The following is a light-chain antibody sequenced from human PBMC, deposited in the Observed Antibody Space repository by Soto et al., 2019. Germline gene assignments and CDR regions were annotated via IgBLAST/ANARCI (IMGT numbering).Light chain of an antibody. Sequence: EIVLTQSPGTLSLSPGERATLSCRASQSVSSSYLAWYQQKPGQAPRLLIYGASSRATGIPDRFSGSGSGTDFTLTIIRLEPEDVAVYYCQQYGSSPKTFGQGTKVEIK. CDR1: QSVSSSY. V-gene: IGKV3-20*01. CDR2: GAS. CDR3: QQYGSSPKT. J-gene: IGKJ1*01.